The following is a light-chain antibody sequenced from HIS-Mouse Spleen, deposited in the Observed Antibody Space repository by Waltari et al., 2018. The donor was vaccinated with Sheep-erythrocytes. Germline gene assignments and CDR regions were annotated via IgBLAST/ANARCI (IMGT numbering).Light chain of an antibody. CDR1: KLGDKY. CDR3: QAWDSSTHVV. V-gene: IGLV3-1*01. CDR2: QDS. J-gene: IGLJ2*01. Sequence: SYELTQPPSVSVSPGQTASIPCSGDKLGDKYACWYQQNPGQSPVLVIYQDSNRPSGIPERFSGSNSGNTATLTISGTQAMDEADYYCQAWDSSTHVVFGGGTKLTVL.